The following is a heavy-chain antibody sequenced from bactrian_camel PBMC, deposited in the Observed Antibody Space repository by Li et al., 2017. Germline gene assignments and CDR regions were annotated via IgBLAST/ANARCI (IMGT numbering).Heavy chain of an antibody. J-gene: IGHJ4*01. V-gene: IGHV3S56*01. CDR3: AVGSSAHDGSCLNYNY. CDR1: GLIISDYA. CDR2: ISVAGTRT. Sequence: HVQLVESGGDSVQAGGSLRLSCTVSGLIISDYAMAWFRQAPGKAREWVAMISVAGTRTFYADSVKGRFTISQDNAKNTVYLQMDSPKPEDTAMYYCAVGSSAHDGSCLNYNYWGQGTQVTVS. D-gene: IGHD2*01.